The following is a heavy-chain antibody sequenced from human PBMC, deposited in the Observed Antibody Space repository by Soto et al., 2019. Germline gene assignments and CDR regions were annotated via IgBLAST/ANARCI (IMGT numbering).Heavy chain of an antibody. Sequence: SGPTLVNPTETLTLTCTVSGFSLSNARMGVSWIRQPPGKALEWLAHIFSNDEKSYSTSLKSRLTISKDTSKSQVVLTMTNMDPVDTATYYCARILSPRDGYNVDYWGQGTLVTVSS. J-gene: IGHJ4*02. V-gene: IGHV2-26*01. CDR2: IFSNDEK. D-gene: IGHD5-12*01. CDR1: GFSLSNARMG. CDR3: ARILSPRDGYNVDY.